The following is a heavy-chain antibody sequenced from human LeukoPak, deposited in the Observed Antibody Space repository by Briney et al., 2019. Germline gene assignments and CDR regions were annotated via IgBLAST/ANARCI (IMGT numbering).Heavy chain of an antibody. Sequence: PGGSLRLSCAASGFTFSSHWMHWVRQLPGKGLVWVSRIHRDGSSTNYADSLKGRFTISRDNAKNSLYLQMSSLRAEDTAVYYCARDHAYRADYWGQGTLVAVSS. J-gene: IGHJ4*02. V-gene: IGHV3-74*01. CDR1: GFTFSSHW. CDR3: ARDHAYRADY. D-gene: IGHD2-2*01. CDR2: IHRDGSST.